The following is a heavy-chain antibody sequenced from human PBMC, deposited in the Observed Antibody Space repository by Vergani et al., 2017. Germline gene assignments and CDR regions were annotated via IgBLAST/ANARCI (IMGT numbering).Heavy chain of an antibody. V-gene: IGHV1-2*02. CDR1: GYTFTGYY. Sequence: QVQLVQSGAEVKKPGASVKVSCKASGYTFTGYYMHWVRQAPGQGLEWMGWINPNSGGTHYAQKFQGRVTMTRDTSISTAYMELRRLRSDDTAVYYCARANYYGSGSYSHYYGMDVWGQGTTVTVSS. CDR3: ARANYYGSGSYSHYYGMDV. CDR2: INPNSGGT. D-gene: IGHD3-10*01. J-gene: IGHJ6*02.